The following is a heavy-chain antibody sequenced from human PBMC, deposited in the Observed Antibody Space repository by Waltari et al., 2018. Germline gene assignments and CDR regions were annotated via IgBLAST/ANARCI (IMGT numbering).Heavy chain of an antibody. CDR3: ARGGSSKGWFDP. CDR1: GGSISSYY. J-gene: IGHJ5*02. Sequence: QVQLQESGPGLVKPSETLSLTCTVSGGSISSYYWSWIRQPAGKGLEWIGYIYYSGSTYYNPSLKSRVTISVDTSKNQFSLKLSSVTAADTAVYYCARGGSSKGWFDPWGQGTLVTVSS. V-gene: IGHV4-59*06. CDR2: IYYSGST. D-gene: IGHD1-26*01.